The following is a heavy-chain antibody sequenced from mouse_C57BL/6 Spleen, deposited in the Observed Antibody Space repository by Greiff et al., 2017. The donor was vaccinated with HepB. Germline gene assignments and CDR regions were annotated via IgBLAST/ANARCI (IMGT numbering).Heavy chain of an antibody. J-gene: IGHJ4*01. D-gene: IGHD2-2*01. CDR1: GYTFTSYW. CDR2: IDPSDSET. V-gene: IGHV1-52*01. CDR3: AFYYGYDRYAMDY. Sequence: QVQLQQPGAELVRPGSSVKLSCKASGYTFTSYWMHWVKQRPIQGLEWIGNIDPSDSETHYNQKFKDKATLTVDKSSSTAYMQLSSLTSEDSAVYYCAFYYGYDRYAMDYWGQGTSVTVSS.